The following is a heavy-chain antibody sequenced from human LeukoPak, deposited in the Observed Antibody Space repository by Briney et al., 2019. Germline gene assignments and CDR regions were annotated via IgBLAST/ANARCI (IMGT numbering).Heavy chain of an antibody. CDR2: IYYSGST. CDR1: GGSISSYY. Sequence: SETLSLTCTVSGGSISSYYWSWIRQPPGKGLEWIGYIYYSGSTNYNPSLKSRVTISVDTSKNQFSLKLSSVTAADTAVYYCVRDLDYWGQGTLVTVSS. CDR3: VRDLDY. J-gene: IGHJ4*02. V-gene: IGHV4-59*01.